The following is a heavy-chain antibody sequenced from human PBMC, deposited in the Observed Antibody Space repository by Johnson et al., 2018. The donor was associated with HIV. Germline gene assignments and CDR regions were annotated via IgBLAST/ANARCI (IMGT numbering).Heavy chain of an antibody. CDR3: ARVRSSGPWVNDAFDI. CDR1: GFTFDDYA. J-gene: IGHJ3*02. V-gene: IGHV3-9*01. Sequence: VQLVESGGGLVQPGRSLRLSCAASGFTFDDYAMHWVRQAPGKGLEWVSGISWNSGSIGYADSVKGRFTISRDNSKNTLYLQMNSLRAEDTAVYYCARVRSSGPWVNDAFDIRGQGTMVTVSS. CDR2: ISWNSGSI. D-gene: IGHD4-17*01.